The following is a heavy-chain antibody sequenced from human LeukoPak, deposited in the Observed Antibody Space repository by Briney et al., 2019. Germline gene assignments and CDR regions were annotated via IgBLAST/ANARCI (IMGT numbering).Heavy chain of an antibody. V-gene: IGHV5-51*01. Sequence: GESLKISCKGSGYSFTSYWIGWVRQMPGKGLEWMGIIYPGDSDTRYSPSFQGQVPISADKSISTAYLQWSSLKASDTAMYYCARHFTARTIFGVVIQHFDYWGQGTLVTVSS. J-gene: IGHJ4*02. CDR3: ARHFTARTIFGVVIQHFDY. CDR1: GYSFTSYW. D-gene: IGHD3-3*01. CDR2: IYPGDSDT.